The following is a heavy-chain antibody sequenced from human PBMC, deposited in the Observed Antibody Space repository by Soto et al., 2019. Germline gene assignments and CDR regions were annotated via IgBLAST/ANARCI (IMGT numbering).Heavy chain of an antibody. D-gene: IGHD3-3*01. Sequence: ASVKVSCKASGYTFTSYGISWVRQAPGQGLEWMGWISAYNGNTNYAQKLQGRVTMTTDTSTSTAYMELRSLRSDDTAVYYCERELRFLEWLLYFDYWGQGTLVTVSS. J-gene: IGHJ4*02. CDR2: ISAYNGNT. CDR1: GYTFTSYG. CDR3: ERELRFLEWLLYFDY. V-gene: IGHV1-18*01.